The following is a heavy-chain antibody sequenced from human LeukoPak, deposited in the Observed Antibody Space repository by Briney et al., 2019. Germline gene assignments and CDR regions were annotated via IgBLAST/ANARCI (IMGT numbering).Heavy chain of an antibody. CDR3: ARDGRSSGYYGY. CDR1: GFTFDVYA. Sequence: GGSLRLSCAASGFTFDVYAMHWVRQVPGKGLEWVSVIYSGGSTYYADSVRGRFIISRDNSKNTLCLQMNSLRAEDTAVYYCARDGRSSGYYGYWGQGTLVTVSS. D-gene: IGHD3-22*01. V-gene: IGHV3-53*01. CDR2: IYSGGST. J-gene: IGHJ4*02.